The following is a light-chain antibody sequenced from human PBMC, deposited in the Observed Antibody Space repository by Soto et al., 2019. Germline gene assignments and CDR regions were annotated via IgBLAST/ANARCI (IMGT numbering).Light chain of an antibody. CDR3: HSYVKSNTLV. V-gene: IGLV2-23*01. CDR1: SGDGGNYNL. CDR2: EAF. Sequence: QSALTQPASVSGSPGQSITISCAGSSGDGGNYNLVSWYQQHPGKAPKLIVYEAFKRPLGISDRFSGSKSDNTASLTISGLQAEDEGDYYCHSYVKSNTLVFGGGTKLTVL. J-gene: IGLJ2*01.